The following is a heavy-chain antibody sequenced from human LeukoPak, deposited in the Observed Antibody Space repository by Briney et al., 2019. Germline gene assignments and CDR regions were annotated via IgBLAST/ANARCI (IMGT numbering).Heavy chain of an antibody. D-gene: IGHD3-10*01. CDR2: ISAYNGNT. CDR3: ARDQEGLVRGVGPIDY. J-gene: IGHJ4*02. Sequence: ASVKVSCKASGYTFTSYGISWVRQAPGQGLEWMGWISAYNGNTNYAQKLQGRVTMTTDTSTSTAYMELRSLRSDDTAVYYCARDQEGLVRGVGPIDYWGQGTLVTVSP. CDR1: GYTFTSYG. V-gene: IGHV1-18*01.